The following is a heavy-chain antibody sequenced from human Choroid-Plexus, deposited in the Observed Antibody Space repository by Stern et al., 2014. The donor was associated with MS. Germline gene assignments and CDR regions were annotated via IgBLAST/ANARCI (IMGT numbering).Heavy chain of an antibody. D-gene: IGHD5-12*01. CDR1: GASISNTNW. CDR3: ARVHSGYDWFDY. V-gene: IGHV4-4*02. CDR2: IHHSGTT. J-gene: IGHJ4*02. Sequence: QVQLQESGPGLVKPSGTLSLTCDVSGASISNTNWWGWVRQPPAMGLEWIGEIHHSGTTTFKSSLKSRVTMSVDKSKNQFSLELNSGTAADTAVYFCARVHSGYDWFDYWGQGILVTVSS.